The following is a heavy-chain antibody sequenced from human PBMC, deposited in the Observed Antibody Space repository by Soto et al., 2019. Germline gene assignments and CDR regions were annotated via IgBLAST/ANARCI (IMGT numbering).Heavy chain of an antibody. CDR3: ARDDDILTLNAFDI. J-gene: IGHJ3*02. CDR2: ISSSSGTI. D-gene: IGHD3-9*01. V-gene: IGHV3-48*02. Sequence: GGSLRLSCAASGFSFSSYAMNWGRQAPGKGLEWVSYISSSSGTIYYADSVKGRFTISRDNAKNSLYLQMNSLRDEDTAVYYCARDDDILTLNAFDIWGQGTMVTVSS. CDR1: GFSFSSYA.